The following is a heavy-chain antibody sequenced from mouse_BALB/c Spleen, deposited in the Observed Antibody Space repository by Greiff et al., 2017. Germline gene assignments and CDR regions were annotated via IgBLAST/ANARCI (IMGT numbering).Heavy chain of an antibody. V-gene: IGHV5-6-5*01. J-gene: IGHJ4*01. CDR1: GFTFSSYA. Sequence: EVQRVESGGGLVKPGGSLKLSCAASGFTFSSYAMSWVRQTPEKRLEWVASISSGGSTYYPDSVKGRFTISRDNARNILYLQLSSLRSEDTAMYYCARGYYGSSPQYYAMDYWGQGTSVTVSS. CDR3: ARGYYGSSPQYYAMDY. CDR2: ISSGGST. D-gene: IGHD1-1*01.